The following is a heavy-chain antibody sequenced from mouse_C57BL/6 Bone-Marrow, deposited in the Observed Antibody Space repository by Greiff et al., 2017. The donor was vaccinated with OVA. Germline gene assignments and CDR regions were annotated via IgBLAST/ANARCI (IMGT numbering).Heavy chain of an antibody. CDR1: GYTFTDYE. CDR3: TRGDSNYYAMDY. D-gene: IGHD2-5*01. J-gene: IGHJ4*01. V-gene: IGHV1-15*01. Sequence: VQLQQSGAELVRPGASVTLSCKASGYTFTDYEMHWVKQTPVHGLEWIGAIDPETGGTAYNQKFKGKAILTADKSSSTAYMELRSLTSEDSAVYYCTRGDSNYYAMDYWDRGPGVTVTA. CDR2: IDPETGGT.